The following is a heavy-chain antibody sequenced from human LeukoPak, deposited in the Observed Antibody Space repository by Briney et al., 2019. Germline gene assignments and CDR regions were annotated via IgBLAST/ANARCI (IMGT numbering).Heavy chain of an antibody. D-gene: IGHD3-22*01. V-gene: IGHV4-34*01. CDR2: INHSGST. Sequence: SETLSPTCAVYGGSFSGYYWSWIRQPPGKGLEWIGEINHSGSTNYNPSLKSRVTISVDTSKNQFSLKLSSVTAADTAVYYCARESLYYYDSSGYYFTYYYMDVWGKGTTVTVSS. CDR3: ARESLYYYDSSGYYFTYYYMDV. CDR1: GGSFSGYY. J-gene: IGHJ6*03.